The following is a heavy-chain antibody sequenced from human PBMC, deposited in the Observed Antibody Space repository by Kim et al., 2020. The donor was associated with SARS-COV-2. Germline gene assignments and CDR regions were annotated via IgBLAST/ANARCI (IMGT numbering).Heavy chain of an antibody. CDR2: VSYDGSKI. Sequence: LSLTCAASGFTLSNYGMHWVRQAPGKGLEWVAVVSYDGSKIYYVDSVRGRFTISSDTSRNTLYLQMNDLRTDDTALYHCARGGWRYTGYDWHPIADWGHGTLVIVSS. CDR1: GFTLSNYG. D-gene: IGHD5-12*01. J-gene: IGHJ4*01. CDR3: ARGGWRYTGYDWHPIAD. V-gene: IGHV3-30*03.